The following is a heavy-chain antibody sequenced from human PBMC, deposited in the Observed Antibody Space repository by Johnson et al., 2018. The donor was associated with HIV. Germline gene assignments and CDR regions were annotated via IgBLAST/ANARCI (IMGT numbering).Heavy chain of an antibody. CDR3: ASFFSAGLWTDAFDI. CDR2: INWNGGST. J-gene: IGHJ3*02. V-gene: IGHV3-20*04. D-gene: IGHD5-18*01. CDR1: GFTFDDYG. Sequence: VQLVESGGGVVRPGGSLRLSCAAAGFTFDDYGMSWVRQAPGKGLEWVSGINWNGGSTGYADSVKGRFTISRDNAKSSLYLQMNSLRVEDTALYYCASFFSAGLWTDAFDIWGQGTIVTVSS.